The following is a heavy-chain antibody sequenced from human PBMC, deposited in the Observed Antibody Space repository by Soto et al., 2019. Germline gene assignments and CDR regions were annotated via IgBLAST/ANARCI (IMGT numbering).Heavy chain of an antibody. CDR1: GGSFSGYY. CDR3: ARRGANKGYFDY. D-gene: IGHD1-26*01. V-gene: IGHV4-34*01. Sequence: PSETLSLTCAVYGGSFSGYYWSWIRQPPGKGLEWIGEINHSGSTNYNPSLKSRVTISVDTSKNQFSLKPSSVTAADTAVYYCARRGANKGYFDYWGQGTLVTVAS. CDR2: INHSGST. J-gene: IGHJ4*02.